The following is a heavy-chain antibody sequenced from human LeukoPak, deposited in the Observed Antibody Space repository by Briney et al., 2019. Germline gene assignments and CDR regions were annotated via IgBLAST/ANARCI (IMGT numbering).Heavy chain of an antibody. V-gene: IGHV3-53*01. Sequence: GGSLRLSCAASEFTVSSNYMSWVRQAPGKGLEWVSVIYSGGSTYYADSVKGQFTISRDNSKNTLYLQMNSLRVEDTAVYYCARHGGGNSWPFQHWGQGTLVTVSP. CDR3: ARHGGGNSWPFQH. D-gene: IGHD6-13*01. J-gene: IGHJ1*01. CDR1: EFTVSSNY. CDR2: IYSGGST.